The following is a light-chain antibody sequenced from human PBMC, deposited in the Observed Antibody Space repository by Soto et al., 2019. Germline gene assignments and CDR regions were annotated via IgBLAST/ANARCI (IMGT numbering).Light chain of an antibody. CDR2: KAT. J-gene: IGKJ2*01. V-gene: IGKV1-5*03. Sequence: DIQMTQSPSTLSASVGDGVTITCRASQSIGSCLAWYQQKPGKAPKLLIYKATNLQSGVPSRFRGSGSGTDFSLTLSSLQPVDSATYFCQPYNDFQYTFGPGTKLEI. CDR1: QSIGSC. CDR3: QPYNDFQYT.